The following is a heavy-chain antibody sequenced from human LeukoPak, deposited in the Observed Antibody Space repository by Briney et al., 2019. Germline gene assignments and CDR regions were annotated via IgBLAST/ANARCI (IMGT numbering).Heavy chain of an antibody. D-gene: IGHD2-21*02. J-gene: IGHJ6*02. Sequence: GDSVKVSCKASGYTFTSYGITWVRQAPGQGLEWMAWINTYNGKTNYAQKVQDRVTLATDTSTRTADMELRTLTSDDTAAYYCARGKVTTPPYYYGLDVWGQGTTVIVSS. CDR2: INTYNGKT. V-gene: IGHV1-18*01. CDR1: GYTFTSYG. CDR3: ARGKVTTPPYYYGLDV.